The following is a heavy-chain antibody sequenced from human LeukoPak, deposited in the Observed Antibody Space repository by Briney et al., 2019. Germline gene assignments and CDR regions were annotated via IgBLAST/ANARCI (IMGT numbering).Heavy chain of an antibody. CDR1: GGSITSRSYY. Sequence: KTSETLSLTCSVSGGSITSRSYYWGWIRQPPGKGLEWIGSIYYTGSTYYNPSLKSRVTISVDTSKNQFSLKLNSVTAADTAVYYCARVPVNIWENWFDPWGQGTLVTVSS. V-gene: IGHV4-39*07. CDR3: ARVPVNIWENWFDP. D-gene: IGHD1-26*01. CDR2: IYYTGST. J-gene: IGHJ5*02.